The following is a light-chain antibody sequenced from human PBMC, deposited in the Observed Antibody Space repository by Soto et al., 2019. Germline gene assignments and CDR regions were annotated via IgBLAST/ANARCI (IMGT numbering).Light chain of an antibody. Sequence: DIQMSQSPSTLSASVVDRVGITGRASQSISRWLAWYQQKPGKAPHLLIYDGSSLDSGVPARFSGGGSGTEFTLTISSLQPDDFATYYCQQYKTSWTFGQGTKVDIK. V-gene: IGKV1-5*01. CDR1: QSISRW. J-gene: IGKJ1*01. CDR2: DGS. CDR3: QQYKTSWT.